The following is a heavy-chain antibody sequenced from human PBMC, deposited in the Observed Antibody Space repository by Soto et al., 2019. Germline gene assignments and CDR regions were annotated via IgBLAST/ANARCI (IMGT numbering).Heavy chain of an antibody. CDR1: GFTFSNYA. CDR3: AKQPPAIEGVSATTYYFDF. V-gene: IGHV3-23*01. CDR2: ISGSGVST. Sequence: GGSLRLSCAASGFTFSNYALSWVRQAPGKGLEWVSAISGSGVSTYYADSVKGRFTISRDNSKNTLDLQMNSLRAEDTAVDYCAKQPPAIEGVSATTYYFDFWGQGTLVTVSS. J-gene: IGHJ4*02. D-gene: IGHD1-26*01.